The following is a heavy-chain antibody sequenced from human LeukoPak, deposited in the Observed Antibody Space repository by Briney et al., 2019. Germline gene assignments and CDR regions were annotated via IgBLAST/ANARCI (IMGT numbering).Heavy chain of an antibody. CDR3: ARGTYSGTYYAWYYFDY. CDR1: GFTFSDYY. V-gene: IGHV3-11*01. CDR2: ISSSGSTI. Sequence: GGSLRLSCAASGFTFSDYYMSWIRQAPGKGLEWVSYISSSGSTIYYTDSLKGRFTISRDNARNSLYLQMNSLRAEDTAAYYCARGTYSGTYYAWYYFDYWSQGTLVTVSS. J-gene: IGHJ4*02. D-gene: IGHD1-26*01.